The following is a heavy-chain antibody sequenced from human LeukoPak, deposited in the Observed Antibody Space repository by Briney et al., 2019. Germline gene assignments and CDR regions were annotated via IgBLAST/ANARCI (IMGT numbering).Heavy chain of an antibody. CDR2: ININTGNP. CDR3: ARAYYYDSSGYYYNSELFDY. V-gene: IGHV7-4-1*02. J-gene: IGHJ4*02. Sequence: GASVKVSCKASGYTFTGYYMHWVRQAPGQGLEWMGWININTGNPTYAQGFTGRLVFSLDTSVSTSYLQISSLKAEDTAVYYCARAYYYDSSGYYYNSELFDYWGQGTLVTVSS. D-gene: IGHD3-22*01. CDR1: GYTFTGYY.